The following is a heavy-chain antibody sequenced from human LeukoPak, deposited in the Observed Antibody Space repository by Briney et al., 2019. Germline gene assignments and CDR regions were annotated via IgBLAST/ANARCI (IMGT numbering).Heavy chain of an antibody. J-gene: IGHJ4*01. Sequence: GGFLRLSCAASGFTFSSYAMHWVRQAPGKGLEWVAVISYGGSNKYYADSVKGRFTISRDNSKNTLYLQMNSLRAEDTAVYYCARVFVVRGVTSGFDYWGHGTLVTVSS. CDR2: ISYGGSNK. CDR1: GFTFSSYA. V-gene: IGHV3-30-3*01. D-gene: IGHD3-10*01. CDR3: ARVFVVRGVTSGFDY.